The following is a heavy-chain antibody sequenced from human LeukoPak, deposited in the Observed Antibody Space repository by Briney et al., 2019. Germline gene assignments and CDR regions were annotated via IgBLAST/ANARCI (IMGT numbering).Heavy chain of an antibody. D-gene: IGHD3-22*01. CDR2: INSDGTTT. CDR3: VRYTDDSSGYYYFDY. CDR1: GFAFSSYW. Sequence: GGSLRLSCAASGFAFSSYWMHWVRQAPGEGLVWVSRINSDGTTTNYGDSVEGRFTISRDNAKNALYLQMSSLRHDDTAVYYCVRYTDDSSGYYYFDYWGQGTLVTVSS. J-gene: IGHJ4*02. V-gene: IGHV3-74*01.